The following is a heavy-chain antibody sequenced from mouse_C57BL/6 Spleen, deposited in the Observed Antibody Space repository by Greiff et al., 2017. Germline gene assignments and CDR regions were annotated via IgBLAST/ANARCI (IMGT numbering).Heavy chain of an antibody. J-gene: IGHJ3*01. D-gene: IGHD1-1*01. CDR1: GYTFTSYW. CDR3: AREPDDYGSSSFDE. CDR2: IYPGSGST. V-gene: IGHV1-55*01. Sequence: QVQLQQPGAELVKPGASVKMSCKASGYTFTSYWITWVKQRPGQGLEWIGDIYPGSGSTNYNEKFKSKATLTVDTSSSTASMQHSSLTSEEAEVYYCAREPDDYGSSSFDEWGKGTQGTGSA.